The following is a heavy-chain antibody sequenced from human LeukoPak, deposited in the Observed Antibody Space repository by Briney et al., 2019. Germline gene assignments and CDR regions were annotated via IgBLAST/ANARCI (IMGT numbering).Heavy chain of an antibody. CDR2: IIPILGIA. D-gene: IGHD3-22*01. V-gene: IGHV1-69*04. Sequence: SVKVSCKASGGTFISYAISWVRQAPGQGLEWMGRIIPILGIANYAQEFQGRVTITADKSTSTAYMELSSLRSEDTAVYYCAREYYDSSGPFDYWGQGTLVTVSS. CDR1: GGTFISYA. J-gene: IGHJ4*02. CDR3: AREYYDSSGPFDY.